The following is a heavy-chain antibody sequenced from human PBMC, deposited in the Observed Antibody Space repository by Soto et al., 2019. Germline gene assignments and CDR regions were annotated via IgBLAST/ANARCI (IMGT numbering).Heavy chain of an antibody. CDR3: XXXXXXXXXXXQH. V-gene: IGHV3-30*03. Sequence: QVQLVESGGGVVQPGRSLRLSCAASGFTFSSYGXXXXXXXXXXXXEWVAVISYDGSDKYYADSVKGRFTISRDNXXXXXXXXXXXXXXXXXXXXXXXXXXXXXXXXXQHWGQGTLVTVSS. CDR1: GFTFSSYG. J-gene: IGHJ1*01. CDR2: ISYDGSDK.